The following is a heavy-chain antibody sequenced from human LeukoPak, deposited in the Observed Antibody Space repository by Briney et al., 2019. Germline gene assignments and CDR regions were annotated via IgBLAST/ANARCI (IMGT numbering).Heavy chain of an antibody. D-gene: IGHD1-26*01. J-gene: IGHJ5*02. CDR1: GGSISSSYYY. CDR3: ARGENWFDP. CDR2: IYYSGST. Sequence: SETLSLTCTVSGGSISSSYYYWGWIRQPPGKGLEWIGTIYYSGSTYCNPSLKSRVTISLDTSKNQFSLKLSSVTAADTAVYYCARGENWFDPWGQGTLVTVSS. V-gene: IGHV4-39*07.